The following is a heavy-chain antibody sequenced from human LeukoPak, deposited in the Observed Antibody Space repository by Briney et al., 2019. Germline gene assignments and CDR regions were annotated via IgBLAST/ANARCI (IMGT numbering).Heavy chain of an antibody. Sequence: SETLSLTCTVSGGSISSSSYYWGWIRQPPGKGLEWIGSIYYSGSTYYNPSLKSRVTISVDTSKNQFSLKLSSVTAADTAVYYCARDRAFFGYSGYDWKLTIFGYWGQGTLVTVSS. V-gene: IGHV4-39*07. D-gene: IGHD5-12*01. CDR2: IYYSGST. CDR3: ARDRAFFGYSGYDWKLTIFGY. J-gene: IGHJ4*02. CDR1: GGSISSSSYY.